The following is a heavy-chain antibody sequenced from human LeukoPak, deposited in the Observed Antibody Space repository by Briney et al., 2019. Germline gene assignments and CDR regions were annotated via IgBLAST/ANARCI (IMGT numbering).Heavy chain of an antibody. CDR1: GYSFTSHY. J-gene: IGHJ3*02. D-gene: IGHD1-26*01. CDR3: ARWVGATNAFDI. Sequence: ASVKVSCKASGYSFTSHYMHWVRQAPGQGLEWMGIINPSGGSTSYAQKFQGRVTMTRDMSTSTVYMELSSLRSEDTAVYYCARWVGATNAFDIWGQGTMVTVSS. CDR2: INPSGGST. V-gene: IGHV1-46*01.